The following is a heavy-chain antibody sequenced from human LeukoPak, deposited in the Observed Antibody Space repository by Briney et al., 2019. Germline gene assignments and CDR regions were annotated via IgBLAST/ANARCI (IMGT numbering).Heavy chain of an antibody. Sequence: GASVKLSCKVSGYTLTALSIQWVRQVPGKGLEWMGGFDAEDGGPIYAQRFQGRVTMTEDTSTDTAYMHLSSLRSDDTAVYYCATNVDYSDDYWGQGTMVTLSS. J-gene: IGHJ4*02. CDR2: FDAEDGGP. D-gene: IGHD4-11*01. CDR3: ATNVDYSDDY. CDR1: GYTLTALS. V-gene: IGHV1-24*01.